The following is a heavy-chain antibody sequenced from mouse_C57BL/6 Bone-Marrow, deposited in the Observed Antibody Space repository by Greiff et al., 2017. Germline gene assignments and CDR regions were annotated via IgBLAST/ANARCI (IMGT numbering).Heavy chain of an antibody. D-gene: IGHD2-4*01. CDR1: GYTFTSYW. Sequence: QVQLQQPGAELVMPGASVKLSCKASGYTFTSYWMHWVKQRPGQGLEWIGEIDPSDSYTNYNQKFKGKSTLTVDKSSSTAYMQLSSLTSEDSAVYYCASTPFYDYDWYYAMDYWGQGTSVTVSA. CDR2: IDPSDSYT. V-gene: IGHV1-69*01. J-gene: IGHJ4*01. CDR3: ASTPFYDYDWYYAMDY.